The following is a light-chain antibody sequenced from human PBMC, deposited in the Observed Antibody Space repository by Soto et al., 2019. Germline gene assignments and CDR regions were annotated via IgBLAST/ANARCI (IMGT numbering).Light chain of an antibody. CDR2: GNS. V-gene: IGLV1-40*01. CDR1: SSNIGAGYD. J-gene: IGLJ3*02. CDR3: QSYDSSLRGWV. Sequence: QSVLTQPPSVSGAPGQRVTISCTGSSSNIGAGYDVHWYQQLPGTAPKLLISGNSNRPSGVPDRCSGSKSGTSASLAITGLQAEDEADYYCQSYDSSLRGWVFGGGTKLTVL.